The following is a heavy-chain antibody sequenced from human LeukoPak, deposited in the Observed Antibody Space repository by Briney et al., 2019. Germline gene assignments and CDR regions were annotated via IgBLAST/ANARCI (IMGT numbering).Heavy chain of an antibody. J-gene: IGHJ3*02. CDR3: ARDHGSDAFDI. V-gene: IGHV3-20*01. CDR2: INWNGGST. Sequence: GGSLRLSCAASGFTFDDYGMSWVRQAPGKGLEWVSGINWNGGSTGCADSVKGRFTISRDNAKNSLYLQMNSLRAEDTALYHCARDHGSDAFDIWGQGTMVTVSS. CDR1: GFTFDDYG. D-gene: IGHD1-1*01.